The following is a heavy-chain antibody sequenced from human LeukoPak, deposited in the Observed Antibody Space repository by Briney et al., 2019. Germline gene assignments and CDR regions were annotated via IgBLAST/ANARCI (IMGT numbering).Heavy chain of an antibody. Sequence: GGSLRLSCAASGFTFSSYAINWVRQAPGKGLEWVSIISGSGGSTYYADSVKGRFTISRDNSKNTLYPQMNSLRAEDTAVYYCAKGTKLAVAANNYFDYWGQGTLLTVSS. J-gene: IGHJ4*02. CDR1: GFTFSSYA. CDR3: AKGTKLAVAANNYFDY. D-gene: IGHD2-15*01. CDR2: ISGSGGST. V-gene: IGHV3-23*01.